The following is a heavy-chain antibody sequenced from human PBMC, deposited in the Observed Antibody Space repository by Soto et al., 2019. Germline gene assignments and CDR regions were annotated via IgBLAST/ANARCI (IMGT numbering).Heavy chain of an antibody. D-gene: IGHD6-13*01. CDR1: GFTFTSSA. Sequence: GASVKVSCKASGFTFTSSAVRWVRQARGQRLEWIGWIVVGSGNTNYAQKFQERVTITRDMSTSTAYMELSSLRSEDTAVYYCAAGIIAAADFYYGMDVWGQGTTVTVSS. CDR3: AAGIIAAADFYYGMDV. CDR2: IVVGSGNT. J-gene: IGHJ6*02. V-gene: IGHV1-58*01.